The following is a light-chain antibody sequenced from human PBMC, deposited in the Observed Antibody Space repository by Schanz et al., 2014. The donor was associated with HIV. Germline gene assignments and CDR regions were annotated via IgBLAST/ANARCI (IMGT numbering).Light chain of an antibody. J-gene: IGKJ4*01. Sequence: EIVLTQSPGSLSLSPGGRATFSCGASQRLSSSYLAWYQQKRDQPPRLVIYATSTRAAGIPDRFSGTGSGTDFTLTISRLEPEDFAVYYCQYFGNSGGTFGGGTKVEIK. CDR3: QYFGNSGGT. CDR1: QRLSSSY. CDR2: ATS. V-gene: IGKV3-20*01.